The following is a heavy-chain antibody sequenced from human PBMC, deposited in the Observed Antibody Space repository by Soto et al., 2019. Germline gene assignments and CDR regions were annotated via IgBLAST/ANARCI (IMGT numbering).Heavy chain of an antibody. CDR1: GYTFISHD. CDR3: ARGRYAIRGAFIIGELDY. V-gene: IGHV1-8*01. J-gene: IGHJ4*02. CDR2: MNPNSGNT. D-gene: IGHD3-10*01. Sequence: QVQLVQSGAGVKMPGASVRVSCKASGYTFISHDIRWVRQATGQGLEWMGWMNPNSGNTGYGQKFQGRVTMTRNTSTSTAYMELSSLRSDDTAVYYCARGRYAIRGAFIIGELDYWGQGSLVIVSS.